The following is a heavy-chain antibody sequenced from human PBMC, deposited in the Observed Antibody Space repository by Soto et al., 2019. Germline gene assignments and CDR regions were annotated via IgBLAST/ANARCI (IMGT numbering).Heavy chain of an antibody. CDR2: INPNSGDT. Sequence: QVQLVQSGAEVKRPGASVKVSCKASGYTFTGFYMHWVRQAPGQGLEWMGWINPNSGDTEYAQSFQGWVTMTRDTSISTAYMELSRLKSDDTAVYYCASGGSTVTREFDYWGQGTLVSVSS. CDR3: ASGGSTVTREFDY. CDR1: GYTFTGFY. D-gene: IGHD4-17*01. V-gene: IGHV1-2*04. J-gene: IGHJ4*02.